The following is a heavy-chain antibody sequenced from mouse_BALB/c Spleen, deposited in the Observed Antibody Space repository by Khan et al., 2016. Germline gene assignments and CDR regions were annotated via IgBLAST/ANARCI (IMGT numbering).Heavy chain of an antibody. V-gene: IGHV1-54*01. CDR1: GYAFTNYL. CDR3: ARGQLGLPWFAY. D-gene: IGHD3-2*01. Sequence: QVQLQQSGAELVRPGTSVKVSCKASGYAFTNYLIEWVKQRPGRGLEWIGVINPGSGGTNYNEKFKGKATLTADKSSSTAYMQLSSLTSDDSAVYFCARGQLGLPWFAYWGQGTLVTVSA. J-gene: IGHJ3*01. CDR2: INPGSGGT.